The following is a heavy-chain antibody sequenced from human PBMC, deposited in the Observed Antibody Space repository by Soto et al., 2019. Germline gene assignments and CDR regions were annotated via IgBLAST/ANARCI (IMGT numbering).Heavy chain of an antibody. Sequence: QVQLVQSGAEVKKSGASVQVSCKASGFTLNEFGVSWVRQAPGQGLEWMGWISGHDGNTNFAQKYEGRVTMTIDSSTSTAYMELRNLRSDVTAMYYCAREEWFGQTPFDSWGQGTLVTVSS. J-gene: IGHJ4*02. CDR1: GFTLNEFG. V-gene: IGHV1-18*01. CDR2: ISGHDGNT. CDR3: AREEWFGQTPFDS. D-gene: IGHD3-10*01.